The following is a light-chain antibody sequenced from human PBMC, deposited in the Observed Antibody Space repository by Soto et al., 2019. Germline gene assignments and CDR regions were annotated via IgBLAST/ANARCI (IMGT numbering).Light chain of an antibody. CDR1: QNIGNW. V-gene: IGKV1-5*01. J-gene: IGKJ1*01. CDR2: DAS. Sequence: DIQMTQSPSTLSASVGDRVTITWRASQNIGNWLAWYQQKPGKTPDLLIYDASSLESGVPLRFSGSGSGTEFTLTISSLQTDDSATYYCQQYNDEPWTFGQGTKVEIK. CDR3: QQYNDEPWT.